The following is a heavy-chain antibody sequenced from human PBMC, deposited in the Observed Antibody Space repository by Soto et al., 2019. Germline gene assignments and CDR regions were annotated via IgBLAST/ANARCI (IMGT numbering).Heavy chain of an antibody. CDR2: IQPDGYTT. D-gene: IGHD3-16*01. J-gene: IGHJ4*01. V-gene: IGHV3-74*01. CDR3: ASGHVTFGKAVFDA. CDR1: GFTLSSRW. Sequence: EVQLVESGGGLVQPGGSLRLSCVVSGFTLSSRWMHWVRQTPGKGLVWVSRIQPDGYTTNYADSVKGRFTISRNNTKNTVYLGTQTLRPEDTAMYYCASGHVTFGKAVFDAWGQGALVTVAS.